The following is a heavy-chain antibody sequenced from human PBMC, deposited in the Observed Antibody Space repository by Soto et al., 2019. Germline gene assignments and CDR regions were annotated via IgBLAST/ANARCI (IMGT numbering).Heavy chain of an antibody. J-gene: IGHJ6*02. V-gene: IGHV6-1*01. CDR2: TYYRSKWYN. D-gene: IGHD6-13*01. Sequence: KPSETLSLTCAISGDSVSSNSAAWNWIRQSPSRGLEWLGRTYYRSKWYNDYAVSVKSRITINPDTSKNQFSLQLNSVTPEDTAVYYCARVSFRSYSSSWYPTVGYGMDVWGQGTTVTVSS. CDR3: ARVSFRSYSSSWYPTVGYGMDV. CDR1: GDSVSSNSAA.